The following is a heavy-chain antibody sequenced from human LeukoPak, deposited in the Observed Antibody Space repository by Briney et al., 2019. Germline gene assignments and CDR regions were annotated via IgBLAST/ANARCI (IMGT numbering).Heavy chain of an antibody. Sequence: PGGSLRLSCAASGFTFSSYSMNWVRQAPGKWLEWVSYISSSSSIIYYADSVKGRFTISRDNAKNSLYLQMNSLRAEDTAVYYCARDYGLSSIDYWGQGTLVTVSS. CDR2: ISSSSSII. V-gene: IGHV3-48*01. CDR3: ARDYGLSSIDY. D-gene: IGHD3-10*01. J-gene: IGHJ4*02. CDR1: GFTFSSYS.